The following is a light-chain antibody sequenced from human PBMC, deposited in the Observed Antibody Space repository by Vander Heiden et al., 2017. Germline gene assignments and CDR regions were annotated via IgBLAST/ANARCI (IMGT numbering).Light chain of an antibody. CDR3: QQYESTPYT. V-gene: IGKV4-1*01. J-gene: IGKJ2*01. CDR2: WAS. CDR1: QSVLYSSNNKNY. Sequence: DIVMTQSPDSLAVSLGERATINCKSSQSVLYSSNNKNYLAWYQQKPGQPPKLLIYWASTRESGVPDRFSGSGSGTDFTLTISSLQAEDVAVYYCQQYESTPYTFGQGTNLDIK.